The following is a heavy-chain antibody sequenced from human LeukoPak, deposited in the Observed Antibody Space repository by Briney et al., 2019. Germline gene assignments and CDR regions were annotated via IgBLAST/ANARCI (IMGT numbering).Heavy chain of an antibody. CDR2: IYYSGST. J-gene: IGHJ5*02. CDR3: ARHPGIVVVPAASNWFDP. CDR1: GFTFSSYA. Sequence: PGGSLRLSCAASGFTFSSYAMSRVRQPPGKGLEWIGSIYYSGSTYYNPSLKSRVTISVDTSKNQFSLKLSSVTAADTAVYYCARHPGIVVVPAASNWFDPWGQGTLVTVSS. V-gene: IGHV4-39*01. D-gene: IGHD2-2*01.